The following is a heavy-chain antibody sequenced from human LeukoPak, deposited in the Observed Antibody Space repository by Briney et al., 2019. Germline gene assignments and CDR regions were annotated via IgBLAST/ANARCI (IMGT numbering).Heavy chain of an antibody. J-gene: IGHJ6*02. V-gene: IGHV1-18*01. CDR3: AMGLYSSSWYGYYYGMDV. D-gene: IGHD6-13*01. CDR1: GYSITSYG. CDR2: ISAYNGNT. Sequence: ASVKVSCKASGYSITSYGISWVRQAPGQWLEWMGWISAYNGNTNYAQELQGRVTMTTDTSTYTAYMELRSLRSDDTAVYYCAMGLYSSSWYGYYYGMDVWGQGTTVTVSS.